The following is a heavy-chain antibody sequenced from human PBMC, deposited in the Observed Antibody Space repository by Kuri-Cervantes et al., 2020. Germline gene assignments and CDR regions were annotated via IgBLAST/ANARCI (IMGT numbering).Heavy chain of an antibody. D-gene: IGHD2-2*01. J-gene: IGHJ4*02. V-gene: IGHV3-43D*04. CDR1: GFTFDDYA. CDR2: ISWDGGST. CDR3: ARAPGVHCSSTSCLARFDY. Sequence: GGSLRLSCAASGFTFDDYAMHWVRQAPGKGLEWVSLISWDGGSTYYADSVKGRFTISRDNSKNTLFLQMNSLRAEDTAVHYCARAPGVHCSSTSCLARFDYWGQGTLVTVSS.